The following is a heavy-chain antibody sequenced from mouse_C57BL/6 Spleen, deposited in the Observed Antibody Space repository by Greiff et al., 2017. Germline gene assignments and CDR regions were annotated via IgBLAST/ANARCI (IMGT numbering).Heavy chain of an antibody. CDR3: AKGGLYFDV. Sequence: QVHVKQPGAELVRPGSSVKLSCKASGYTFTSYWMDWVKQRPGQGLEWIGNIYPSDSETHYNQKFKDKATLTVDKSSSTAYMQLSSLASEDSAVYYCAKGGLYFDVWGTGTTVTVSS. J-gene: IGHJ1*03. V-gene: IGHV1-61*01. CDR2: IYPSDSET. CDR1: GYTFTSYW.